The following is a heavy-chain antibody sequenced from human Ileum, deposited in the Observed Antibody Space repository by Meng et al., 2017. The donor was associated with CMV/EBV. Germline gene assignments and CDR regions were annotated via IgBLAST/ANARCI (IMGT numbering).Heavy chain of an antibody. CDR2: INHSGST. CDR3: ARATRNYDSSGFVY. CDR1: GGYFSDYY. D-gene: IGHD3-22*01. Sequence: AVYGGYFSDYYWNWIRQPPGKGLEWIGEINHSGSTNYKPSLKSRVTISLDTSKNQFSLKLSSVTAADTAFYYCARATRNYDSSGFVYWGQGTLVTVSS. V-gene: IGHV4-34*01. J-gene: IGHJ4*02.